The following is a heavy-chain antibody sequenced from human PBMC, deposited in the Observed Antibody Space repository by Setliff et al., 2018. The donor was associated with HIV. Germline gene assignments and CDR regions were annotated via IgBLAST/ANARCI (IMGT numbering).Heavy chain of an antibody. Sequence: EASVKVSCKASGYTFTGYYMHWVRQAPGQGLEWMGWINPNNGGTNYAQKFQGRVTMTRDTSISTAYMELSSLRSEDTAVYYCAADSYYYDSSGYQYYFDSWGQGTLVTVSS. J-gene: IGHJ4*02. D-gene: IGHD3-22*01. CDR2: INPNNGGT. CDR3: AADSYYYDSSGYQYYFDS. V-gene: IGHV1-2*02. CDR1: GYTFTGYY.